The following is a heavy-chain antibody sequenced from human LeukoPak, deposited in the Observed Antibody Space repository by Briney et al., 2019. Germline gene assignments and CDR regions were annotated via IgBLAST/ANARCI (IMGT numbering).Heavy chain of an antibody. CDR3: ARDFRYDSSGYYDY. D-gene: IGHD3-22*01. J-gene: IGHJ4*02. Sequence: GGSLRLSCAASGFTFSSYWMSWVRQAPGKGLEWVANINQDGSEKYYVDSVKGRFTISRDNAKNSLYLQMNSLRADDTAVYYCARDFRYDSSGYYDYWGQGTLVTVSS. V-gene: IGHV3-7*01. CDR2: INQDGSEK. CDR1: GFTFSSYW.